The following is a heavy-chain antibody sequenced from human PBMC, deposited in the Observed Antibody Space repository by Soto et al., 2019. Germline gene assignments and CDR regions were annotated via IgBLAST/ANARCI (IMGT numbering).Heavy chain of an antibody. Sequence: GGSLRLSCEASGFTFQTFSMTWVRQPPGKGLEWVSYIGAGHSPLLYAASVKGRFTISRDDAKKSLYLQMDSLRDEDTAIYFCARDKPDGIDSFDIWGQGTLVTVSS. V-gene: IGHV3-48*02. CDR1: GFTFQTFS. CDR2: IGAGHSPL. J-gene: IGHJ3*02. CDR3: ARDKPDGIDSFDI.